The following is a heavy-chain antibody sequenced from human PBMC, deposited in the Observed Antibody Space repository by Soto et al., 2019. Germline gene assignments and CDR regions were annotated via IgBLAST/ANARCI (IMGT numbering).Heavy chain of an antibody. J-gene: IGHJ3*02. D-gene: IGHD3-3*01. CDR2: IIPIFGTA. V-gene: IGHV1-69*13. CDR3: ARDLSEWAFDI. CDR1: GGTFSSYA. Sequence: RASVKVSCKASGGTFSSYAISWVRQAPGQGLEWMGGIIPIFGTANYAQKFQGRVTITADESTSTAYMELSSLRSEDTAVYYCARDLSEWAFDIWGQGTMVTVSS.